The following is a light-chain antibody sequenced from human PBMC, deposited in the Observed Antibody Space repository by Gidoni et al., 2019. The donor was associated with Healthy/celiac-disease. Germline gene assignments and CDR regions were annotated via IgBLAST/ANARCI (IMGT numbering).Light chain of an antibody. J-gene: IGKJ2*01. CDR2: AAS. Sequence: DIQMTQSPSSLSASVGDRVTITGRANQSISSYLNWYQQKPVKAPKLLIYAASSLQSGVPSRFSGSGSGTDFTLTISILQPEDFATYYCQQSYSTPPYTFGQGTKLEIK. CDR1: QSISSY. CDR3: QQSYSTPPYT. V-gene: IGKV1-39*01.